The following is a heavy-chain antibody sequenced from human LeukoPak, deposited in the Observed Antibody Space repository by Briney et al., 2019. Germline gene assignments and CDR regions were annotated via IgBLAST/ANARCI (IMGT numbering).Heavy chain of an antibody. J-gene: IGHJ4*02. CDR2: INHSGST. D-gene: IGHD6-13*01. Sequence: SETLSLTCAVYGGSFSGYYWSWIRQPPGKGLEWIGEINHSGSTNYHPSLKSRVTISVDTSKNQFSLKLSSVTAADTAVYYCARGRIAAAYWGQGTLVTVSS. CDR3: ARGRIAAAY. CDR1: GGSFSGYY. V-gene: IGHV4-34*01.